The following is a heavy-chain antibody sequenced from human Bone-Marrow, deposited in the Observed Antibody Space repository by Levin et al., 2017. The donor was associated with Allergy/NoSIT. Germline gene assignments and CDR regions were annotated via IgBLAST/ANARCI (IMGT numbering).Heavy chain of an antibody. CDR1: GASINSTNYY. CDR2: IYYNSYT. CDR3: ARLADNWNVNWFDP. J-gene: IGHJ5*02. D-gene: IGHD1-20*01. Sequence: SQTLSLPCTVSGASINSTNYYWGWIRQPPGKGLEWIGTIYYNSYTYYNPSLKSRVTISKDTSKNQFSLKPSSVTAADTAVYYCARLADNWNVNWFDPWGQGTLVTVSS. V-gene: IGHV4-39*07.